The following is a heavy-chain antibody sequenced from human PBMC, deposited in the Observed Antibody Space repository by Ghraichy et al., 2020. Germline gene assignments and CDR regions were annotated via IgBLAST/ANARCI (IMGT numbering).Heavy chain of an antibody. D-gene: IGHD6-19*01. CDR3: AKGPSLSSGWYLPFDY. CDR2: IRYDGSNK. J-gene: IGHJ4*02. V-gene: IGHV3-30*02. Sequence: GGSLRLSCAASGFSFSSYGMHWVRQAPGKGLEWVAFIRYDGSNKYYADSVKGRFTISRDNSKNTLYLQMNSLRAEDMAVYYCAKGPSLSSGWYLPFDYWGQGTLVTVSS. CDR1: GFSFSSYG.